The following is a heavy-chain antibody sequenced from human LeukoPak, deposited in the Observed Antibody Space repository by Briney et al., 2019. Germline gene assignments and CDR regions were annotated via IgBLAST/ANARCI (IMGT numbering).Heavy chain of an antibody. V-gene: IGHV3-48*02. J-gene: IGHJ4*02. CDR1: GFSFSTYN. CDR2: ISSGSGSI. CDR3: ATVPRTSYAY. D-gene: IGHD2/OR15-2a*01. Sequence: GGSLRLSCAASGFSFSTYNMNWVRKGPGKGLEWVSYISSGSGSIHYADSVRGRFIISRDNAKKSLYLQMNRLRDEDTAVYYRATVPRTSYAYWGQGTLVTVSS.